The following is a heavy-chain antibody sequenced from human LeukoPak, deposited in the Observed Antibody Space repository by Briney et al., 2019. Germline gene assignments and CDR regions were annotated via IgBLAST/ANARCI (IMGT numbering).Heavy chain of an antibody. Sequence: GASVKVSYKASGYTFTSYYMHWVRQAPGQGLEWMGIINPSGGSTSYAQKFQGRVTMTRDTSTSTVYMELSSLRSEDTAVYYCARRLYSPYYYYYGMDVWGQGTTVTVSS. V-gene: IGHV1-46*01. D-gene: IGHD5-18*01. CDR1: GYTFTSYY. CDR3: ARRLYSPYYYYYGMDV. CDR2: INPSGGST. J-gene: IGHJ6*02.